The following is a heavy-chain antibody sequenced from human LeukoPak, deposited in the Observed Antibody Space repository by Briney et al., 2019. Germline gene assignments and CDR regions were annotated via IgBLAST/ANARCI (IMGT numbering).Heavy chain of an antibody. V-gene: IGHV3-7*03. CDR3: ARTSSITCYDY. CDR1: GFTFSSYW. D-gene: IGHD2-2*01. CDR2: IRGDGSEK. Sequence: SGESLRLSCAASGFTFSSYWMTWVRQAPGQGLEWVANIRGDGSEKKYVDSVKGRFTISRDNAKNSLYLQMDNLRAEDTAMYYCARTSSITCYDYWGRGTLVTVSS. J-gene: IGHJ4*02.